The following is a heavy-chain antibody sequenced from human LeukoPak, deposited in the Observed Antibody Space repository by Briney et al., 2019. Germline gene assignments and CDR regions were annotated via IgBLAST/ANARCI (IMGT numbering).Heavy chain of an antibody. Sequence: GGSLRLTCIVSGFTVSTTLMDWVRQAPGKGPEWVSLISADGATVYADSVKGRFTISRDISKNMVYLQMNSLRAEDSAVYYWARDRAGRQSWVEFDLWGRGTLVTVSS. V-gene: IGHV3-53*05. CDR1: GFTVSTTL. D-gene: IGHD3-10*01. J-gene: IGHJ5*02. CDR2: ISADGAT. CDR3: ARDRAGRQSWVEFDL.